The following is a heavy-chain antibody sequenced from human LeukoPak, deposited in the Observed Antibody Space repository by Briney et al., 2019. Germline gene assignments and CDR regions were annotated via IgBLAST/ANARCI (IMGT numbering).Heavy chain of an antibody. V-gene: IGHV3-30*04. D-gene: IGHD6-19*01. J-gene: IGHJ5*02. CDR3: ATSTTVAGTFWFDP. CDR2: ISSDGSKT. CDR1: GVSLSNYA. Sequence: GGSLRLSCAPSGVSLSNYALDWVRQAPGKGLEWVAAISSDGSKTYYTDSVKGRFTISRDGPSDTLSLQMGSLRAEDTARYYCATSTTVAGTFWFDPWGQGTLFIVSS.